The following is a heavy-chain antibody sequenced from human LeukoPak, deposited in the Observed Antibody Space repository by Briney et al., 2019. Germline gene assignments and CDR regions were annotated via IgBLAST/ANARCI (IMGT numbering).Heavy chain of an antibody. CDR3: ARQYPQSKWKYYYYYMDV. CDR2: VFDSGST. D-gene: IGHD1-1*01. V-gene: IGHV4-59*01. J-gene: IGHJ6*03. Sequence: SETLSLTCSVSGASFSTNYWSWIRQPPGRGLEWIGYVFDSGSTNYNPSLKSRVTISVDTSTKQFSLRLSSVTAADTAVYYCARQYPQSKWKYYYYYMDVWGKGTAVTVSS. CDR1: GASFSTNY.